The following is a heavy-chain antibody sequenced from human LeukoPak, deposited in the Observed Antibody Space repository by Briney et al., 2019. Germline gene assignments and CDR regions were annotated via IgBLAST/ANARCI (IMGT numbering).Heavy chain of an antibody. CDR2: IFASGTT. CDR1: GGSISTYS. J-gene: IGHJ4*02. V-gene: IGHV4-4*07. Sequence: SETLSLTCTVSGGSISTYSWNWIRQPAGKGLEWIGRIFASGTTKYNPSLKSRVTMSVETSKNQFSLKLSSVTAADTAVYYCATTTIRLGYWGQGTLATVSS. D-gene: IGHD1-26*01. CDR3: ATTTIRLGY.